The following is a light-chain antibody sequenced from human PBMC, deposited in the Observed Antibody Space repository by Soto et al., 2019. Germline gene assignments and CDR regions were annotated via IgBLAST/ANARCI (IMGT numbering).Light chain of an antibody. J-gene: IGLJ2*01. Sequence: QSVLTQSPSASASLGASVKPTCTLSSGHSSYAIAWHQKQPGKGPRYLMDLNNDGSHTKGDGIPDRFSGSSSGADRFLIISSLQSEDEADYYCQTWGTGFQFFGGGTKLTVL. CDR2: LNNDGSH. CDR3: QTWGTGFQF. V-gene: IGLV4-69*01. CDR1: SGHSSYA.